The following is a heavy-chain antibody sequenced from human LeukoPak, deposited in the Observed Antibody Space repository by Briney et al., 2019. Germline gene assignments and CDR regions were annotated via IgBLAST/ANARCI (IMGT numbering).Heavy chain of an antibody. V-gene: IGHV3-48*01. CDR3: AKGLYDFWSGYQLLVYYYYGMDV. CDR2: ISSSSSTI. Sequence: PGGSLRLSCAASGFTFSSYSMNWVRQAPGKGLEWVSYISSSSSTIYYADSVKGRFTISRDNSKNTLYLQMNSLRAEDTAVYYCAKGLYDFWSGYQLLVYYYYGMDVWGQGTTVTVSS. CDR1: GFTFSSYS. D-gene: IGHD3-3*01. J-gene: IGHJ6*02.